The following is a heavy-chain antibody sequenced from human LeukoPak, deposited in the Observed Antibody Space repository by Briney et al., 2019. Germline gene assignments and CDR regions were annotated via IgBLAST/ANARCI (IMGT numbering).Heavy chain of an antibody. D-gene: IGHD5/OR15-5a*01. CDR3: ARVYMSNFDY. V-gene: IGHV3-66*01. CDR1: GFTVSSNY. CDR2: IYSGGST. Sequence: GGSLRLSCAASGFTVSSNYMSWVRQAPGKGLEWVSVIYSGGSTYYADSVKGRFTISRDNSKNTLYLQMTSLRAEDTAVYYCARVYMSNFDYWGQGTLVTVSS. J-gene: IGHJ4*02.